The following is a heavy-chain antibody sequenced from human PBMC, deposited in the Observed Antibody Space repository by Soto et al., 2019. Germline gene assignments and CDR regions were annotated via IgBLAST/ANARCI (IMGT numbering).Heavy chain of an antibody. J-gene: IGHJ4*02. CDR3: ARVHCSSTSCHRSRPPPSY. V-gene: IGHV1-8*01. CDR2: MNPNSGNT. D-gene: IGHD2-2*01. Sequence: QVQLVQSGAEVKKPGASVKVSCKASGYTFTSYDINWVRQATGQGLEWLGWMNPNSGNTGYAQKFQGRVTVTRNTSINTAYMELSSLRSEDTAMYYCARVHCSSTSCHRSRPPPSYWGQGTLVTVSS. CDR1: GYTFTSYD.